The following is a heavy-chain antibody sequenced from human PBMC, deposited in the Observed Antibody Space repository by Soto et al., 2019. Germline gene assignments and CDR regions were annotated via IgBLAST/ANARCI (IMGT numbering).Heavy chain of an antibody. Sequence: ASVEVSCKASGYTFTSYDINWVRQTAGQGLEWMGWMSPKTANTGYAQKFQDRVTMTRSTSISTAYMELSSLTSEDTAVYYCARPSSGWENWFDPWGQGTLVTVSS. CDR3: ARPSSGWENWFDP. V-gene: IGHV1-8*01. CDR2: MSPKTANT. J-gene: IGHJ5*02. D-gene: IGHD6-19*01. CDR1: GYTFTSYD.